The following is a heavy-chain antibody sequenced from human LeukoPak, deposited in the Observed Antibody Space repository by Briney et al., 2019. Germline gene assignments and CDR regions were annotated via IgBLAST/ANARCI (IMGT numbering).Heavy chain of an antibody. D-gene: IGHD3-22*01. CDR1: GFTFDDYA. CDR2: ISWNSGSI. V-gene: IGHV3-9*01. CDR3: AKVGSSGYFSPDRFDY. Sequence: GRTLRLSCAASGFTFDDYAMHWVRQAPGKGLEWVSGISWNSGSIGYADSVKGRFTISRDNAKNSLYLQMNSLRAEDTALYYCAKVGSSGYFSPDRFDYWGQGTLVTVSS. J-gene: IGHJ4*02.